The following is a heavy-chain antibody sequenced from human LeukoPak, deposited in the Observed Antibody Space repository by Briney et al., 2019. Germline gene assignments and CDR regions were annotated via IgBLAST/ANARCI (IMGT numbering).Heavy chain of an antibody. CDR1: GFTFSSYV. CDR2: ISGSGRTT. CDR3: AKDSSTTVTTKGGPRRSFDY. V-gene: IGHV3-23*01. D-gene: IGHD4-17*01. J-gene: IGHJ4*02. Sequence: GGSLRLSCAASGFTFSSYVMSWVRQAPGKGLDWVSVISGSGRTTYYADSVKGRFTISRDNSKNTLYLQMNSLRAEDTAIYYCAKDSSTTVTTKGGPRRSFDYWGLGTLVTVSS.